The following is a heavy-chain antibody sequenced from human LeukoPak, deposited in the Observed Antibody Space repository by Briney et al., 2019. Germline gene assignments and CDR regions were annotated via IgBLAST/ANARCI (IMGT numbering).Heavy chain of an antibody. V-gene: IGHV4-34*01. J-gene: IGHJ6*02. CDR1: GGSFSGYY. D-gene: IGHD2-2*02. CDR2: INHSGST. CDR3: ARINVCSSTSCYSWGDYYYYYGMDV. Sequence: SETLSLTCAVYGGSFSGYYWSWIRQPPGKGLEWIGEINHSGSTNYNPSLKSRVTISVDTSKNQFSLKLSSVTAADTAVYYCARINVCSSTSCYSWGDYYYYYGMDVWGQGTTVTVSS.